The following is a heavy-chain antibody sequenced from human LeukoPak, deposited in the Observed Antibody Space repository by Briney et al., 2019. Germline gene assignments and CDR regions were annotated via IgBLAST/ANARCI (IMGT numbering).Heavy chain of an antibody. Sequence: GGSLRLSCAAYGFTVSSNYMSWVRQAPGKGLEWVSVIYSGGSTYYADSVKGRFTISRDNSKNTLYLQMNSLRAEDTAVYYCARAPNPTIFGVVPYYFDYWGQGALVTVSS. CDR2: IYSGGST. CDR3: ARAPNPTIFGVVPYYFDY. J-gene: IGHJ4*02. V-gene: IGHV3-53*01. D-gene: IGHD3-3*01. CDR1: GFTVSSNY.